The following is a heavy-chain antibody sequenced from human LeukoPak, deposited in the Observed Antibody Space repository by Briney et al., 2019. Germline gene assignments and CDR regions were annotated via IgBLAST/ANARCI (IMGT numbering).Heavy chain of an antibody. CDR1: GFTFDHYS. V-gene: IGHV3-43*02. CDR2: IRGDGSNT. CDR3: AKEGLNSGDYIDS. Sequence: PGGSLRLSCAACGFTFDHYSMRWVRQAPGRGVGWVSLIRGDGSNTYYADSVKGRFTISRDNSKNSLYLQMNSLRTEDSALYYCAKEGLNSGDYIDSWGPGTPVS. D-gene: IGHD4-17*01. J-gene: IGHJ4*02.